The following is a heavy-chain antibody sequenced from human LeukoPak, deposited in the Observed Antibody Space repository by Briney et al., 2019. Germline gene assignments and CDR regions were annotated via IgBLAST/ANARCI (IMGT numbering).Heavy chain of an antibody. Sequence: GASVKVPCKASGYTFTSYYMHWVRQAPGQGLEWMGIINPSGGSTSYAQKFQGRVTMTRDTSTSTVYMELSSLRSEDTAVYYCARSRGGSAGGDWFDPWGQGTLVTVSS. CDR2: INPSGGST. CDR3: ARSRGGSAGGDWFDP. CDR1: GYTFTSYY. D-gene: IGHD2-15*01. V-gene: IGHV1-46*01. J-gene: IGHJ5*02.